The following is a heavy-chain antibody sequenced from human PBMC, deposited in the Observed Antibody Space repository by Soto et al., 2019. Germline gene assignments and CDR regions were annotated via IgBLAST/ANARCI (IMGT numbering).Heavy chain of an antibody. Sequence: QVQLVQSGAEVKKPGASVKLSCRTSGYTFTHYYIHWVRQAPGQGLEWLGIINPASGSTNYAQDFQGRVTLTMDTSTTTVYMDLSGLRAEDPAIFYCARDLAAGEHWGQGTLVTVSS. J-gene: IGHJ4*02. D-gene: IGHD6-13*01. CDR1: GYTFTHYY. CDR2: INPASGST. V-gene: IGHV1-46*01. CDR3: ARDLAAGEH.